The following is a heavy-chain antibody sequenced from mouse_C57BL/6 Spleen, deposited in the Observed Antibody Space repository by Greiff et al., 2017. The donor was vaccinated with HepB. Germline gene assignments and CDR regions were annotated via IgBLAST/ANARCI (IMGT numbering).Heavy chain of an antibody. J-gene: IGHJ4*01. CDR1: GYTFTSYG. D-gene: IGHD2-5*01. Sequence: QVQLKESGAELARPGASVKLSCKASGYTFTSYGISWVKQRTGQGLEWIGEIYPRSGNTYYNEKLKGKATLTADKSSSTAYMELRSLTSEDSAVYFCARRDSNPYYAMDYWGQGTSVTVSS. CDR2: IYPRSGNT. V-gene: IGHV1-81*01. CDR3: ARRDSNPYYAMDY.